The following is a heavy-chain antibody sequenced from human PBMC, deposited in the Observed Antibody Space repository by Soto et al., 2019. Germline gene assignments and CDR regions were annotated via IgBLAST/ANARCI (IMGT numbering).Heavy chain of an antibody. CDR3: VRTSLVVAAATREDY. Sequence: PGGSLRLSCASSGFTLGDYYMSWIRQAPGKGLEWISCISSSGSTINYADSVKGRFTISRDNAKNTLYLQMNSLRAEDTAVYYCVRTSLVVAAATREDYWGQGTLVTVSS. D-gene: IGHD2-15*01. CDR2: ISSSGSTI. CDR1: GFTLGDYY. V-gene: IGHV3-11*04. J-gene: IGHJ4*02.